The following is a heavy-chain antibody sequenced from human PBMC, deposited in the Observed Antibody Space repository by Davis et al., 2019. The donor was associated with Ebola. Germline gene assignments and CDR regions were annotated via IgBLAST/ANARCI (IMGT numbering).Heavy chain of an antibody. CDR1: GFTFSSYE. J-gene: IGHJ1*01. D-gene: IGHD2-21*01. Sequence: PGGSLRLSCAASGFTFSSYEMNWVRQAPGKGLEWVSYISSSGSTIYYADSVKGRFTISRDNAKNSLYLQMNSLRAEDTAVYYCARDPLAYCGGDCYPEYFQHWGQGTLVTVSS. CDR2: ISSSGSTI. CDR3: ARDPLAYCGGDCYPEYFQH. V-gene: IGHV3-48*03.